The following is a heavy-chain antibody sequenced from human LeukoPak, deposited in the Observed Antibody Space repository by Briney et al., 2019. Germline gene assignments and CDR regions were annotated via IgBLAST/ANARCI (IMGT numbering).Heavy chain of an antibody. Sequence: GGSLRLSCVASGFTFSNYAIHWVRRPPGKGLEWVAVMSTDGSLQYYANSVKGRFTISRDNYKSTLFLQMNSLSAADTAVYYCGRQVAPGQWLVNLWGQGTLVTVSS. J-gene: IGHJ5*02. CDR2: MSTDGSLQ. D-gene: IGHD6-19*01. CDR1: GFTFSNYA. CDR3: GRQVAPGQWLVNL. V-gene: IGHV3-30*01.